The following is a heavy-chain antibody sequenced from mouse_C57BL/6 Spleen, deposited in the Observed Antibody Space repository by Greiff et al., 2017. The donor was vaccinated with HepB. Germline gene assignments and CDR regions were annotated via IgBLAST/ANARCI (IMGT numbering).Heavy chain of an antibody. CDR3: ARQSYYYGSSPYAMDY. D-gene: IGHD1-1*01. V-gene: IGHV2-6-1*01. J-gene: IGHJ4*01. CDR2: IWSDGST. Sequence: VQVVESGPGLVAPSQSLSITCTVSGFSLTSYGVHWVRQPPGKGLEWLVVIWSDGSTTYNSALKSRLSISKDNSKSQVFLKMNSLQTDDTAMYYCARQSYYYGSSPYAMDYWGQGTSVTVSS. CDR1: GFSLTSYG.